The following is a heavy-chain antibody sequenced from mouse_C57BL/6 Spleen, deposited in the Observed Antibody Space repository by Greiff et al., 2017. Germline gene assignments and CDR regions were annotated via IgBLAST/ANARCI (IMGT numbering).Heavy chain of an antibody. J-gene: IGHJ4*01. V-gene: IGHV1-15*01. CDR1: GYTFTDYE. CDR3: ARDGYYIYAMDY. D-gene: IGHD2-3*01. CDR2: IDPETGGT. Sequence: QVQLQQSGAELVRPGASVTLSCKASGYTFTDYEMHWVKQTPVHGLEWIGAIDPETGGTAYTQKFKGKAILTADKSSSTAYMELRSLTSEDSAVYYCARDGYYIYAMDYWGQGTSVTVS.